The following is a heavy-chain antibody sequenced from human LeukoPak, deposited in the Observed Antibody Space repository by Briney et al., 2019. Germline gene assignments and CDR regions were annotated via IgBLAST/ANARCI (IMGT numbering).Heavy chain of an antibody. V-gene: IGHV3-30*18. CDR2: ISYDGSNK. CDR1: GFTFSSYG. CDR3: AKGIVVPAAIGPFYGMDV. D-gene: IGHD2-2*02. J-gene: IGHJ6*02. Sequence: PGGSLRLSCAASGFTFSSYGMHWVRQAPGKGLEWMAVISYDGSNKYYADSVKGRFTISRDNSKNTLYLQMNSLRAEDTAVYYCAKGIVVPAAIGPFYGMDVWGQGTTVTVSS.